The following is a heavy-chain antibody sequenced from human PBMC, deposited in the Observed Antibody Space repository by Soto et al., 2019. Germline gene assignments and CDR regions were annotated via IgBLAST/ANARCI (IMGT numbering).Heavy chain of an antibody. D-gene: IGHD3-22*01. CDR2: IDPSDSYT. CDR1: GYSFTNYW. J-gene: IGHJ5*02. CDR3: ARTYYYESSGYSAPFDP. Sequence: PGESLKISCKGSGYSFTNYWINWVRQMPGKGLEWMGRIDPSDSYTNYSPSFQGHVTISADNSLSTAYLQWSSLKASDTAMYYCARTYYYESSGYSAPFDPWGRGTLVTVS. V-gene: IGHV5-10-1*01.